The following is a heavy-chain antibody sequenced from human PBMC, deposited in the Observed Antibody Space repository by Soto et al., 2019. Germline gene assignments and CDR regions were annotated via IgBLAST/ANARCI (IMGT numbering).Heavy chain of an antibody. Sequence: QVQLQESGPGLVKPSGTLSLTCAVSSGSISSSNWWSWVRQPPGKGLEWIGEIYHSGSTNYNPSLNSRVTISVDKSKNQFALKLSSVTAADTAVYYCASLYGDYVGDAFDIWGQGTMVTVSS. J-gene: IGHJ3*02. CDR2: IYHSGST. D-gene: IGHD4-17*01. CDR1: SGSISSSNW. CDR3: ASLYGDYVGDAFDI. V-gene: IGHV4-4*02.